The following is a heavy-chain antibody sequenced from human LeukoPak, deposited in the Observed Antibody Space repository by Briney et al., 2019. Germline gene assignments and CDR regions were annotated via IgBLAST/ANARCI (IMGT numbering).Heavy chain of an antibody. CDR3: ARAREDCSSTSCHYYYYGMDV. V-gene: IGHV4-34*01. CDR1: GGSFSGYY. D-gene: IGHD2-2*01. CDR2: INHSGST. J-gene: IGHJ6*04. Sequence: PSETLSLTCAVYGGSFSGYYWSWIRQPPGKGLEWIGEINHSGSTNYNPSLKSRVTISVDTSKNQFSLKLSSVTAAATAVYYCARAREDCSSTSCHYYYYGMDVWGKGTTVTVSS.